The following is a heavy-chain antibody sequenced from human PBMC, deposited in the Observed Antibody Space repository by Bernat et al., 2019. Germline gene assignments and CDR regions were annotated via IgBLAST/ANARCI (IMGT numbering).Heavy chain of an antibody. Sequence: QVQLVESGGGVVQPGRSLRLSCAASGFTFSSYGMHWVRQAPGKGLEWVAVISYDGSNKYYADSVKVRFTISRDNSKNTLYLQMNSLRAEDTAVYYCAKDPSFGYWGQGTLVTVSS. CDR1: GFTFSSYG. V-gene: IGHV3-30*18. J-gene: IGHJ4*02. CDR2: ISYDGSNK. CDR3: AKDPSFGY.